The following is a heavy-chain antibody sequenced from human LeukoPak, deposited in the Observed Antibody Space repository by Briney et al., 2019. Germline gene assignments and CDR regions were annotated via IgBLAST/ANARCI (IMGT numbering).Heavy chain of an antibody. J-gene: IGHJ3*02. CDR3: ARHGPRRYCSSTSCYTKGAFDI. D-gene: IGHD2-2*01. Sequence: SETLSLTCTVSGGSISSYYWSWIRQPPGKGLEWIGYIYYSGSTNYNPSLKSRVTISVDTSKNQFSLKLSSVTAADTAVYYCARHGPRRYCSSTSCYTKGAFDIWGQGTMVTVSS. CDR2: IYYSGST. V-gene: IGHV4-59*08. CDR1: GGSISSYY.